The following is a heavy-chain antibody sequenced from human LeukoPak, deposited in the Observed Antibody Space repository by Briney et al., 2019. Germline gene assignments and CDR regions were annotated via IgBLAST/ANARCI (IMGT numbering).Heavy chain of an antibody. V-gene: IGHV4-39*01. CDR3: VSLRHQWELLEAGFDY. CDR1: GGSISGSSYY. CDR2: IYYSGST. J-gene: IGHJ4*02. D-gene: IGHD1-26*01. Sequence: SETLSLTCTVSGGSISGSSYYWGWIRQPPGKGLEWIGSIYYSGSTYYNPSLKSRVTISVDTSKNQFSLKLSSVTAADTAVYYCVSLRHQWELLEAGFDYWGQGTLVTVSS.